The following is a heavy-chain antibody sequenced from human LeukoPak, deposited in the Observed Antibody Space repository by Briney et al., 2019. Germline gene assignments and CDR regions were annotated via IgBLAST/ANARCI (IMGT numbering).Heavy chain of an antibody. CDR2: IYYSGST. Sequence: PSETLSLTCTVSGGSISSHYWSWIRQPPGKGLEWIGYIYYSGSTNYNPYLKSRVTISVDTSKNQFSLKLSSVTAADTAVYYCARQGIAAASFDYWGQGTLVTVSS. D-gene: IGHD6-13*01. CDR1: GGSISSHY. CDR3: ARQGIAAASFDY. V-gene: IGHV4-59*11. J-gene: IGHJ4*02.